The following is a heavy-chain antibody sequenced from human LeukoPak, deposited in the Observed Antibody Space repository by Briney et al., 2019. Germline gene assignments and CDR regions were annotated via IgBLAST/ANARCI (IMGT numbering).Heavy chain of an antibody. D-gene: IGHD1-26*01. CDR1: GGSFSGYY. J-gene: IGHJ5*02. V-gene: IGHV4-34*01. CDR3: ARGRWKVGATRWFDP. CDR2: INHSGST. Sequence: SETLSLTCAVYGGSFSGYYWSWIRQPPGKGLEWIGEINHSGSTNYNTSLKSRVTISVDTSKNQFSLKLSSVTAADTAVYYCARGRWKVGATRWFDPWGQGTLVTVSS.